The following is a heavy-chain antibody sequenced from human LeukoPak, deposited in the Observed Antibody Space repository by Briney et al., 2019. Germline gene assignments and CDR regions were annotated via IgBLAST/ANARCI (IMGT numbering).Heavy chain of an antibody. CDR1: GGTFSSYA. J-gene: IGHJ4*02. CDR3: AREGVATLDY. V-gene: IGHV1-69*05. D-gene: IGHD5-12*01. Sequence: ASVKVSCKASGGTFSSYAISWVRQAPGQGLEWMGGIIPIFGTANYAQKFQGRVTITTDESTSTAYMELSSLRSVDTAVYYCAREGVATLDYWGQGTLVTVSS. CDR2: IIPIFGTA.